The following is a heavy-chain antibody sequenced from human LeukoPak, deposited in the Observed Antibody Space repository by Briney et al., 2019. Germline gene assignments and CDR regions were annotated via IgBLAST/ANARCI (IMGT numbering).Heavy chain of an antibody. Sequence: TSGTLSLTCDVSGGPITQNNYLTSVRQPPGKGLEWIGEVNLQGSTNYNPSLMRRVAISVDTSANHVSLQLTSVTAADTAVYYCARGGGPYRPLDYSGQGILVTVSS. CDR2: VNLQGST. J-gene: IGHJ4*02. V-gene: IGHV4-4*02. CDR3: ARGGGPYRPLDY. CDR1: GGPITQNNY.